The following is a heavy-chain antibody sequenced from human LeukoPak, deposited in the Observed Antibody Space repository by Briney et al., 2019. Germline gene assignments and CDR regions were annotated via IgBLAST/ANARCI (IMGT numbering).Heavy chain of an antibody. CDR2: IYYSGST. J-gene: IGHJ3*02. Sequence: SETLSLTCTVSGGSISGYYWSWIRQPPGKGLEWIGYIYYSGSTNYNPSLKSRVTISVDTSKNQFSLKLSSVTAADTAVYYCARARPTAMANDAFDIWGQGTMVTVSS. CDR1: GGSISGYY. D-gene: IGHD5-18*01. V-gene: IGHV4-59*01. CDR3: ARARPTAMANDAFDI.